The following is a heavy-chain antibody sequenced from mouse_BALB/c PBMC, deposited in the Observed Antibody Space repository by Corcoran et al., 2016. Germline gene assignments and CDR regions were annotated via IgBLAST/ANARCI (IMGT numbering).Heavy chain of an antibody. J-gene: IGHJ2*01. CDR3: ARDPLLRSLDY. V-gene: IGHV3-6*02. Sequence: DVQLQESGPGLVKPSQSLSLTCSVTGYSITSGYYWNWIRQFPGNKLEWMGYISYDGSNNYNPSLKNRISITRDTSKNQFFLKLNSVTTEDTATYYCARDPLLRSLDYWGQGTTLTVSS. D-gene: IGHD1-1*01. CDR2: ISYDGSN. CDR1: GYSITSGYY.